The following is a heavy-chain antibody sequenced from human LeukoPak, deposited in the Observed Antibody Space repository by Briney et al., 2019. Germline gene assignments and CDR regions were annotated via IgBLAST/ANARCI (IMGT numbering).Heavy chain of an antibody. D-gene: IGHD2-2*02. V-gene: IGHV1-69*05. CDR2: IIPIFGTA. J-gene: IGHJ6*03. CDR1: GCSFSSYA. CDR3: ARESGSKYQLLYVQYYYYMDV. Sequence: SVKVSCKASGCSFSSYAINWVRQAPGQGLEWMGGIIPIFGTANYAQKFQGRVTITTDESTSTAYMELSSLRSEATAVYYCARESGSKYQLLYVQYYYYMDVWGKGTTVTVSS.